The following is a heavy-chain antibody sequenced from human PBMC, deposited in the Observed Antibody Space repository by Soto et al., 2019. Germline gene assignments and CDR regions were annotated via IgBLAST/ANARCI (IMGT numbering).Heavy chain of an antibody. D-gene: IGHD6-6*01. CDR3: ARVPSTARLYYYYGMDV. V-gene: IGHV4-59*01. CDR2: IYYSGST. Sequence: SETLSLTCTVSGGSISSYYWSWIRQPPGKGLEWIGYIYYSGSTNYNPSLKSRVTISVDTSKNQFSLKLSSVTAADTAVYYCARVPSTARLYYYYGMDVWGQGTTVTVSS. J-gene: IGHJ6*02. CDR1: GGSISSYY.